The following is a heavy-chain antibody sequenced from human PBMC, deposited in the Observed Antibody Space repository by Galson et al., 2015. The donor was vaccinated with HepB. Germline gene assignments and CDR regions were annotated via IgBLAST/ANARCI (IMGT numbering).Heavy chain of an antibody. CDR3: ARENGRQLPLDY. V-gene: IGHV3-21*01. CDR1: GFRLSSYS. J-gene: IGHJ4*02. Sequence: SLRLSCAASGFRLSSYSMNWVRQAPGKGLEWVSSIHSSGFYKYYAGSVKGRFTISRDNARNSLYLQMSSLRVEDTAVYYCARENGRQLPLDYWGQGTLVTPSS. CDR2: IHSSGFYK. D-gene: IGHD2-2*01.